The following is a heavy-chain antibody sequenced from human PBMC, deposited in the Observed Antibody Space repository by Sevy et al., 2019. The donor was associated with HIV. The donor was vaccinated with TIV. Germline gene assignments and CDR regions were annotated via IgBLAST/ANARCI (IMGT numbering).Heavy chain of an antibody. J-gene: IGHJ4*02. CDR2: ISSSSHTI. D-gene: IGHD3-10*01. CDR1: GFTFSSYS. V-gene: IGHV3-48*02. Sequence: GGSLRLSCAASGFTFSSYSMNWVRQAPGKGLEWVSYISSSSHTIYYADSVKGRFTISRDNAENSLYLQMNSLRDVDTAVYYCAAMVRENWGQGTLVTVSS. CDR3: AAMVREN.